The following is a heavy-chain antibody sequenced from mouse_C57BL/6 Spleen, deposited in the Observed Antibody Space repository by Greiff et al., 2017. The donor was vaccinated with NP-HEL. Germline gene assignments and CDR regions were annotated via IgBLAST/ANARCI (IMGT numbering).Heavy chain of an antibody. CDR3: ARDWGYYGSSWYFDV. Sequence: DVKLVESEGGLVQPGSSMKLSCTASGFTFSDYYMAWVRQVPEKGLEWVANINYDGSSTYYLDSLKSRFIISRDNAKNILYLQMSSLKSEDTATYYCARDWGYYGSSWYFDVWGTGTTVTVSS. D-gene: IGHD1-1*01. CDR1: GFTFSDYY. CDR2: INYDGSST. J-gene: IGHJ1*03. V-gene: IGHV5-16*01.